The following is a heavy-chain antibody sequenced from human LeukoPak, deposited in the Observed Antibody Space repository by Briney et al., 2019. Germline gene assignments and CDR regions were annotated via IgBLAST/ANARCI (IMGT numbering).Heavy chain of an antibody. D-gene: IGHD3-22*01. V-gene: IGHV1-69*04. CDR2: IIPILGIA. Sequence: ASVKVSCKASGGTFSSYAISWVRQAPGQGLEWMGRIIPILGIANYAQKFQGRVTITADKSTSTAYMELSSLRSEDTAVYYCARGATMIVVVDPHDAFDIWGQGTMVNVSS. J-gene: IGHJ3*02. CDR1: GGTFSSYA. CDR3: ARGATMIVVVDPHDAFDI.